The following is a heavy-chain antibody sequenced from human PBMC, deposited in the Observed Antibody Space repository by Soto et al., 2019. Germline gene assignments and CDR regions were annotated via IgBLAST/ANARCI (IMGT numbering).Heavy chain of an antibody. V-gene: IGHV1-8*01. CDR2: MNPNSGNT. J-gene: IGHJ6*02. CDR3: ASLYSRGPNRLYYYYGMDV. CDR1: GYTFTSYD. D-gene: IGHD6-19*01. Sequence: QVQLVQSGAEVKKPGASVKVSCKASGYTFTSYDIHWVRQATGQGLEGMGWMNPNSGNTGYAQKFQGRVTMTRHTSISTAYMELSSLRSEDTAVYYCASLYSRGPNRLYYYYGMDVWGQGTTGTVSS.